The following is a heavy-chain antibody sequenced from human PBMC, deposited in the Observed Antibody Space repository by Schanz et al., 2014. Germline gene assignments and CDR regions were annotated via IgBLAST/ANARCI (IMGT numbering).Heavy chain of an antibody. V-gene: IGHV1-46*01. CDR1: GYTFTRSG. D-gene: IGHD1-26*01. CDR2: INPTGGST. CDR3: ARDRRIKRKEGWED. J-gene: IGHJ4*02. Sequence: QVQLVQSGGEVKTPGASVKVSCKASGYTFTRSGISWVRQAPGQGLEWMGIINPTGGSTSYAQRFQGRVTVTRDTSTSTAYMELRSLRSDDTAVYYCARDRRIKRKEGWEDWGQGTLVTVSS.